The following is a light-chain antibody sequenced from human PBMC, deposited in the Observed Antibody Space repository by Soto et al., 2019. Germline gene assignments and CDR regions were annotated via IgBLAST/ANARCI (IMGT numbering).Light chain of an antibody. CDR2: EVT. Sequence: QSVLTQPPSASGSPGQSVTISCTGTSSDVGGYNYVSWYQQHPGKAPKLMIYEVTKRPSGVPDRFSGSKSGNTASLTISGLQAEDEADYYCSSYTASRTLVFGPGTKVTVL. J-gene: IGLJ1*01. V-gene: IGLV2-8*01. CDR3: SSYTASRTLV. CDR1: SSDVGGYNY.